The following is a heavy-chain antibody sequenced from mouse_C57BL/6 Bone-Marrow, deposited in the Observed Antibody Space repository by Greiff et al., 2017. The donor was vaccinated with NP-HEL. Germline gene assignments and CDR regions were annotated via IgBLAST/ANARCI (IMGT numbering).Heavy chain of an antibody. V-gene: IGHV5-9-1*02. Sequence: VKLVESGEGLVKPGGSLKLSCAASGFTFSSYAMSWVRQTPEKRLEWVAYISSGGDYIYYADTVKGRFTIYRDNARNTLYLQMSSLKSEDTAMYYCTRVGSIHWYFDVWGTGTTVTVSS. D-gene: IGHD2-10*02. CDR1: GFTFSSYA. J-gene: IGHJ1*03. CDR3: TRVGSIHWYFDV. CDR2: ISSGGDYI.